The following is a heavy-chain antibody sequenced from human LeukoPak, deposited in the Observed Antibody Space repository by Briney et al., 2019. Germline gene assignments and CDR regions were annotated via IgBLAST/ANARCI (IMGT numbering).Heavy chain of an antibody. CDR3: ARLRRAGWLEYYFDY. Sequence: SETLSLTCTVSGGSISSYYWSWIRQPPGKGLEWIGYMYYSGSTNYNPSLKSRVTISVDTSKNQFSLSLSSVTAADTAVYYFARLRRAGWLEYYFDYWGQGTLVTVSS. CDR1: GGSISSYY. CDR2: MYYSGST. V-gene: IGHV4-59*01. J-gene: IGHJ4*02. D-gene: IGHD5-12*01.